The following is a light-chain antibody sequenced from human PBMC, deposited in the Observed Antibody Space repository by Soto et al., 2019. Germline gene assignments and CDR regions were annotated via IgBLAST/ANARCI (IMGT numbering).Light chain of an antibody. CDR1: ETVATN. J-gene: IGKJ5*01. CDR2: GAS. V-gene: IGKV3-15*01. Sequence: LMTQYPATLSVSPGERATLSCWASETVATNLAWYKQKPGQAPRLLISGASTRAAGISDRLRGSESGTEFTLAINRMEPEDFAVYYCQLYGISPHFGQGTRLEIK. CDR3: QLYGISPH.